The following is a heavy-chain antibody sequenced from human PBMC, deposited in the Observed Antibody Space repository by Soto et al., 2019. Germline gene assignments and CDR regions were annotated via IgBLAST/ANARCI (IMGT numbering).Heavy chain of an antibody. CDR1: GYTFTGYY. CDR2: INPNSGGT. D-gene: IGHD3-22*01. V-gene: IGHV1-2*04. Sequence: GASVKVSCKASGYTFTGYYMHWVRQAPGQGLEWMGWINPNSGGTNYAQKFQGWVTMTRDTSISTAYMELSRLRSDDTAVYYCAGGTYYYDSSGSFAFDYWGQGTLVTVSS. J-gene: IGHJ4*02. CDR3: AGGTYYYDSSGSFAFDY.